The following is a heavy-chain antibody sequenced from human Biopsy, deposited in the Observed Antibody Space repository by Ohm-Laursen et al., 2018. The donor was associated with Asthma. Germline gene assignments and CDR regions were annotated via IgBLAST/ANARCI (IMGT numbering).Heavy chain of an antibody. CDR1: GGSINNFY. D-gene: IGHD2-21*02. CDR2: VYYSGST. V-gene: IGHV4-59*01. J-gene: IGHJ4*02. Sequence: SQTLSLTCTVSGGSINNFYRSWIRQPPGKGLESIGHVYYSGSTNYNPSLKSRVTISIDASKNQFSLKLTSVTAADTAVYYCARGVDRVTGLLDRFDSWGQGTLVTVSS. CDR3: ARGVDRVTGLLDRFDS.